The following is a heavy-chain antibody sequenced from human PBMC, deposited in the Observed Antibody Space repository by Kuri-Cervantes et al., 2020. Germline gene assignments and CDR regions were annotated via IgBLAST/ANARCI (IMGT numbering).Heavy chain of an antibody. CDR3: ARGAGYYYDSSGYLPFGY. V-gene: IGHV4-34*01. Sequence: SQTLSLTCAVYGGSFSGYYWSWIRQPPGKGLDWIGEINHSESTNYNTSLKSRVTISVDTSKNQFSMKLSSVTPVDTAVYYWARGAGYYYDSSGYLPFGYWGQGTLVTVSS. CDR1: GGSFSGYY. CDR2: INHSEST. J-gene: IGHJ4*02. D-gene: IGHD3-22*01.